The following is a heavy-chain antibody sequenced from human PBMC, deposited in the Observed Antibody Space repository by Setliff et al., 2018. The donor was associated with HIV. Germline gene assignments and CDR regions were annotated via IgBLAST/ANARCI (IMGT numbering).Heavy chain of an antibody. V-gene: IGHV1-46*01. J-gene: IGHJ2*01. CDR3: AGRSPKLGSLWYFDL. D-gene: IGHD1-26*01. CDR2: INPLGANT. CDR1: GYTFSDYY. Sequence: ASVKVSCKASGYTFSDYYMHWVRQAPGQGLEWMGIINPLGANTTYAQMFQGRVTMTRDTSTNTAYMELIILRSEDTAVYYCAGRSPKLGSLWYFDLWGRGTLVTVSS.